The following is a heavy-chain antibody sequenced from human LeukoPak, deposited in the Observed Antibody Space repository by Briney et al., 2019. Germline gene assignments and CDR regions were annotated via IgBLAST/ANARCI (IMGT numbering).Heavy chain of an antibody. V-gene: IGHV1-8*03. CDR1: GYTFTSYD. D-gene: IGHD1-26*01. Sequence: ASVKVSCKASGYTFTSYDINWVRQATGQGLEWMGWMNPNSGNTGYAQKFQGRVTITRNTSISTAYMELSRLRSDDTAVYYCARARGVGATGLFGYWGQGTLVTVSS. J-gene: IGHJ4*02. CDR3: ARARGVGATGLFGY. CDR2: MNPNSGNT.